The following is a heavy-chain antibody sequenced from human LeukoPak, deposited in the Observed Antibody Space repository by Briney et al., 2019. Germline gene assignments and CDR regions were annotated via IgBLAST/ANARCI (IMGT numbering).Heavy chain of an antibody. CDR1: GFNFSIYS. J-gene: IGHJ4*02. CDR2: ITRSSTTI. CDR3: ARDDYHYDILTGYYINFDY. Sequence: GSLRLSCAASGFNFSIYSMNWVRQAPGKGLEWVSYITRSSTTIYYADSVKGRFTISRDNAKNSLYLQMNSLRAEDTAVYYCARDDYHYDILTGYYINFDYWGQGTLVTVSS. D-gene: IGHD3-9*01. V-gene: IGHV3-48*01.